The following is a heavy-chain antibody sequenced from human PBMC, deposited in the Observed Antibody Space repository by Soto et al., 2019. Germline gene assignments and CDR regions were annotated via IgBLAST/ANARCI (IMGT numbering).Heavy chain of an antibody. CDR3: ARSRIFGSGLYYFDY. V-gene: IGHV4-59*01. J-gene: IGHJ4*02. CDR1: GGSISSYY. D-gene: IGHD3-3*02. CDR2: IYYSGST. Sequence: QVQLQESGPGLVKPSETLSLTCTVSGGSISSYYWSWIRQPPGKGLEWIGYIYYSGSTNYNPSLKSRVTISVDTSKNQFSLKLSSVTAADTAVYYCARSRIFGSGLYYFDYWGQGTLVTVSS.